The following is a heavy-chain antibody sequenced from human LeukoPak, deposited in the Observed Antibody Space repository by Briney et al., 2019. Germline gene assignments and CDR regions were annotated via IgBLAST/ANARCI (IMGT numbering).Heavy chain of an antibody. V-gene: IGHV3-23*01. D-gene: IGHD6-13*01. Sequence: GGSPRLSCSASGFTFSSYAMSWVRQAPGTGLEWVSAISGSGGSTYYADSVKGRFTISRDNSKNTLYLQMNSLRAEDTAVYYCAKSLAAAGPFDYWGQGTLVTVSS. J-gene: IGHJ4*02. CDR3: AKSLAAAGPFDY. CDR1: GFTFSSYA. CDR2: ISGSGGST.